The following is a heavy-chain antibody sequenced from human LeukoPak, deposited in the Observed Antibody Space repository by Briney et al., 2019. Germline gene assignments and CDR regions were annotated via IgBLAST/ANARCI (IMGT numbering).Heavy chain of an antibody. V-gene: IGHV3-30*04. CDR1: GFTFSSYA. CDR2: ISYDGSNK. J-gene: IGHJ3*02. D-gene: IGHD1-26*01. Sequence: ERSLRLSCAASGFTFSSYAMHWVRQAPGKGLEWVAVISYDGSNKYYADSVKGRFTISRDNSKNTLYLQMNSLRAEDTAVYYCASSSSSLGADDAFDIWGQGTMVTVSS. CDR3: ASSSSSLGADDAFDI.